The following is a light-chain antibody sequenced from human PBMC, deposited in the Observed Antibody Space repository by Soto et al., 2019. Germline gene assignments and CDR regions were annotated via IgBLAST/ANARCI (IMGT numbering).Light chain of an antibody. V-gene: IGKV1-33*01. CDR1: QDISNY. CDR2: DAS. CDR3: QQLNSYPRT. Sequence: DIQMTQSPSSLSASVGDRVTITCQASQDISNYLNWYQQKPGKAPKLLIYDASNLETGVPSRFSGSGSGTDFTLTISSLQPEDFATYYCQQLNSYPRTFGQGTKVDI. J-gene: IGKJ1*01.